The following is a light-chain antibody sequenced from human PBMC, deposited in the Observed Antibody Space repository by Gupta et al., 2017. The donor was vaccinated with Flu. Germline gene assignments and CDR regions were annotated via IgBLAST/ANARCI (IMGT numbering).Light chain of an antibody. V-gene: IGLV5-45*01. CDR2: YKSDSDK. Sequence: CTLRSGINVGTSKIYWYQQKPGSPPQYLLTYKSDSDKQQGSGVPSRFSGSKYASANAGILLISGLQSEDEADYYCVIWHSSAWVFGGGTKLTVL. J-gene: IGLJ2*01. CDR3: VIWHSSAWV. CDR1: SGINVGTSK.